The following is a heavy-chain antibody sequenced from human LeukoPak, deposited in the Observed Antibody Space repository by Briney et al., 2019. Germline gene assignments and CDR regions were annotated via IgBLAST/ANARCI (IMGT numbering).Heavy chain of an antibody. J-gene: IGHJ6*04. CDR1: GFTFSTYG. CDR3: ARESLGSVDPRGYSSTVSQDV. CDR2: ISGSGDNT. Sequence: GGSLRLSCAASGFTFSTYGMSWVRQAPGKGLEWVSGISGSGDNTHYADSVKGRFTISRDNSKNTVYLQMHSLRADDTAVYYCARESLGSVDPRGYSSTVSQDVWGKGTTVTISS. D-gene: IGHD2-2*01. V-gene: IGHV3-23*01.